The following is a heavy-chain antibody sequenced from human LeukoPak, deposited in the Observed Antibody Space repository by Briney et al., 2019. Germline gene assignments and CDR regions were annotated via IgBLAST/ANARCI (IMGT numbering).Heavy chain of an antibody. Sequence: SETLSLTCTVSGGSIRSGAYSWSWIRQPPGKGLEWIGYIYYSGSTYYNPSLKTRVSISLDTSRNQISLKLSSVTAADTAVYYCARETIDITVIVVVRMGDAFDIWGQGTVVTVSS. CDR2: IYYSGST. V-gene: IGHV4-30-4*07. CDR1: GGSIRSGAYS. D-gene: IGHD3-22*01. CDR3: ARETIDITVIVVVRMGDAFDI. J-gene: IGHJ3*02.